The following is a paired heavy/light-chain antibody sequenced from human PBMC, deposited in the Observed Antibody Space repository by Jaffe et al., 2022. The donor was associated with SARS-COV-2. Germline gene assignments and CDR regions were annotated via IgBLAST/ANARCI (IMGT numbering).Light chain of an antibody. CDR3: QQYGSSPKT. CDR2: GAS. J-gene: IGKJ1*01. Sequence: EIVLRQSPGTLSLSPGERATLSCRASQSVRSSYLAWYQQKPGQAPRLLIFGASSRATDIPDRFSGSGSGTDFTLTISRLEPEDFAVYYCQQYGSSPKTFGQGTKVEIK. V-gene: IGKV3-20*01. CDR1: QSVRSSY.
Heavy chain of an antibody. CDR3: ARDGKVDTSMITYYYYYYYMDV. V-gene: IGHV3-21*02. J-gene: IGHJ6*03. D-gene: IGHD5-18*01. CDR1: GFTFSSYT. Sequence: EVQLVESGGGLVKPGGSLRLSCAASGFTFSSYTMNWVRQAPGKGLEWVSSISSSRSHIHYADSVKGRFTISRDNAKNSLYLQMNSLRAEDTAVYYCARDGKVDTSMITYYYYYYYMDVWGKGTTVTVSS. CDR2: ISSSRSHI.